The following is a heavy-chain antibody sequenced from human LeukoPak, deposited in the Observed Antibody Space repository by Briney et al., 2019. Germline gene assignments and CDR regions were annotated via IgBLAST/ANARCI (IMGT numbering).Heavy chain of an antibody. D-gene: IGHD7-27*01. CDR1: GGTFSSYA. CDR2: IIPIFGTA. V-gene: IGHV1-69*05. Sequence: SVKVSCKASGGTFSSYAISWVRQAPGQGLEWMGGIIPIFGTANYAQKLQGRVTMTTDTSTSTAYMELSSLRSDDTAVYYCARGPPNWGYDYWGPGTLVTVSS. J-gene: IGHJ4*02. CDR3: ARGPPNWGYDY.